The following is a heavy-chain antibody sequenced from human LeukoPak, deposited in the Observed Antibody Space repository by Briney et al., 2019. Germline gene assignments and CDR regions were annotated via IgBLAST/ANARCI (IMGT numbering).Heavy chain of an antibody. J-gene: IGHJ6*02. CDR1: GGSISSSSYY. CDR2: IYYSGST. V-gene: IGHV4-39*01. CDR3: ARQMSGRRAYHYYGMDV. Sequence: PSETLSLTCTVSGGSISSSSYYWGWIRQPPGKGLEWIGSIYYSGSTYYNPSLKSRVTISVDTSKNQFSLKLSSVTAADTAMYYCARQMSGRRAYHYYGMDVWGQGTTVTVSS. D-gene: IGHD3-3*01.